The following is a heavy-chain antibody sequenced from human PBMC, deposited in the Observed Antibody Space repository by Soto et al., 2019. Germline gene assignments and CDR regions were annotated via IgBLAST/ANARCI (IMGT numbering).Heavy chain of an antibody. D-gene: IGHD6-19*01. CDR2: IYPGDSDT. V-gene: IGHV5-51*01. CDR1: GYTFTDYW. CDR3: ARPQDGYSSGWYSIDI. J-gene: IGHJ3*02. Sequence: PGESLKISCKGSGYTFTDYWIGWVRQLPGKGLEWMGIIYPGDSDTRYSPSFQGHVTITADKSTSTAYLQWSSLKASDTAMYYCARPQDGYSSGWYSIDIWGQGTMVTVSS.